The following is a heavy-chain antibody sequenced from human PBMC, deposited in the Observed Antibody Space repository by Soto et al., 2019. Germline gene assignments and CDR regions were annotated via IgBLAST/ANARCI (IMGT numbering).Heavy chain of an antibody. Sequence: QVQLVQSGAEVKKPGSSVKVSCKASGGTFSSYSINWVRQAPGQGLEWMGEIIPIFGTANYAQKFQVRVTITADESTSTAYMELSSRRSEDSAVYYCARDGGRHSGGIDYWGQATLVTVSS. CDR2: IIPIFGTA. V-gene: IGHV1-69*01. D-gene: IGHD1-26*01. CDR3: ARDGGRHSGGIDY. J-gene: IGHJ4*02. CDR1: GGTFSSYS.